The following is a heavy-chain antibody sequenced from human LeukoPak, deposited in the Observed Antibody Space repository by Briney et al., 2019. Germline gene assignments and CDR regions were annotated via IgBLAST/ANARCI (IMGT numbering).Heavy chain of an antibody. Sequence: QSGGSLRLSCTASGFTFGDYAMSWVRQAPGKGLEWVGFIRSKAYGGTTEYAASVKGRFTISRDDSKSIAYLQMNSLKTEDTAVYYCTRARYSSSSYYFDYWGQGTLVTVSS. CDR1: GFTFGDYA. CDR3: TRARYSSSSYYFDY. V-gene: IGHV3-49*04. D-gene: IGHD6-6*01. CDR2: IRSKAYGGTT. J-gene: IGHJ4*02.